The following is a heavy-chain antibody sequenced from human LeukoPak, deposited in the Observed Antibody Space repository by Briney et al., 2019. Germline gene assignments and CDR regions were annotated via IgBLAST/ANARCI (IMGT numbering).Heavy chain of an antibody. CDR1: GFTFSIYG. J-gene: IGHJ4*02. Sequence: TGGSLRLSCAASGFTFSIYGMHWVRQAPGKGLEWVAVIWNDGSNKYYADSVKGRFTISRDNSKNTLYLQMNSLRAEDTAVYSCARASGPFDYWGRGTLVTVSS. D-gene: IGHD3-10*01. CDR2: IWNDGSNK. CDR3: ARASGPFDY. V-gene: IGHV3-33*01.